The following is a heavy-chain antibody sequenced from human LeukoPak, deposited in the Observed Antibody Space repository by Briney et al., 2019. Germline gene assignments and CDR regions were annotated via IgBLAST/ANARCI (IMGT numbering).Heavy chain of an antibody. D-gene: IGHD6-13*01. CDR1: GYTFTSYA. V-gene: IGHV1-3*03. J-gene: IGHJ4*02. CDR3: ARDGEAAAGHFDY. Sequence: ASVKVSCKASGYTFTSYAMHWVRQAPGPRLEWMGWINAGNGNTKYSQEFQGRVTITRDTSASTAYMELSSLRSEDMAVYYCARDGEAAAGHFDYWGQGTLVTVSS. CDR2: INAGNGNT.